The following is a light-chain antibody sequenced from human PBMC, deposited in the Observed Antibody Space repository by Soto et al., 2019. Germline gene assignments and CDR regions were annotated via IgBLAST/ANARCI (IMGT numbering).Light chain of an antibody. CDR1: QSVSSN. V-gene: IGKV3-11*01. CDR2: DAS. Sequence: EIVMRQSPATLSVSQGERATLSCRASQSVSSNLAWYQQRPGQAPRLLIYDASNRATGVPARFSGSGSGTDFTLTISSLEPEDFAVYYCQQRSSWPPTFGQGTRLEI. CDR3: QQRSSWPPT. J-gene: IGKJ5*01.